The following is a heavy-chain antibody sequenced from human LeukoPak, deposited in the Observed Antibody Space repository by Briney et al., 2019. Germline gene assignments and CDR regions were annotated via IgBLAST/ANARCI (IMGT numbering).Heavy chain of an antibody. CDR1: GFTFSSYE. CDR2: ISSSGSTI. CDR3: ARVEGNIVTTTEGYFDY. V-gene: IGHV3-48*03. Sequence: GGSLRLSCAASGFTFSSYEMHWVRQAPGKGLEWVSYISSSGSTIYYPDSVKGRFTISRDNAKNSLYLQMNSLRAEDTAVYYCARVEGNIVTTTEGYFDYWGQGTLVTVSS. D-gene: IGHD5-12*01. J-gene: IGHJ4*02.